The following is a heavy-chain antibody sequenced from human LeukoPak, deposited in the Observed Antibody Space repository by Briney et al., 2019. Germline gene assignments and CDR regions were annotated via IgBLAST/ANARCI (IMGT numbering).Heavy chain of an antibody. CDR3: ARGANSGYDRGPFDF. D-gene: IGHD5-12*01. V-gene: IGHV4-4*07. Sequence: SETLSLTCTVSGGSISSYYWSWIRQPAGKGLEWIGRIYTSGSTNYNPSLNSRVTISVDTSKSQFTLKLSSVTAADTAVYYCARGANSGYDRGPFDFWGQGTLVTVSS. J-gene: IGHJ4*02. CDR1: GGSISSYY. CDR2: IYTSGST.